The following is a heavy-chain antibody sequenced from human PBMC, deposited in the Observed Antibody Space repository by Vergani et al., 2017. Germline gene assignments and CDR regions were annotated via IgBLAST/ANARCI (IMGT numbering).Heavy chain of an antibody. CDR2: VYYNDEK. D-gene: IGHD1-26*01. V-gene: IGHV2-5*01. CDR1: GLSLSASAPG. Sequence: QITLKESGPTLVKPTQTLTLTCTFSGLSLSASAPGVAWIRQPPGKALEWLGVVYYNDEKRYTPSLKGRLTITKDTSKSQVVLTMTNMDRVDTATYSCAHIQCHGSCQNAELDYWGQGTLVTVSS. J-gene: IGHJ4*02. CDR3: AHIQCHGSCQNAELDY.